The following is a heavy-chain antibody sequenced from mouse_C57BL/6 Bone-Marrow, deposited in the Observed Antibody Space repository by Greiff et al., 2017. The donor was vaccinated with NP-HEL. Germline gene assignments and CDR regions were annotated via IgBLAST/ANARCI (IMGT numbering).Heavy chain of an antibody. J-gene: IGHJ2*01. CDR2: IYPRDGST. D-gene: IGHD1-1*01. Sequence: QVQLKQSDAELVKPGASVKISCKASGYTFTDHSIHWMKQRPEQGLEWIGYIYPRDGSTKYNEKFKGKATLTADKSSSTAYMQLNSLTSEDSAVYCCACDYYGSSLYFDDWGKGTTLTVSS. CDR1: GYTFTDHS. V-gene: IGHV1-78*01. CDR3: ACDYYGSSLYFDD.